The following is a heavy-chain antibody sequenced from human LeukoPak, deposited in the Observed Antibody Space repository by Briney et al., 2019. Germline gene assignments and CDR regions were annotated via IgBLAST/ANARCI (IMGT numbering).Heavy chain of an antibody. D-gene: IGHD3-22*01. CDR3: ASGARDYYDSSGSRSWFDP. CDR1: GGSISSGGYS. Sequence: SETLSLTCAVSGGSISSGGYSWSWIRQPPGKGLEWIGYIYHSGGTYYNPSLKSRVTISVDRSKNQFSLKLSSVTAADTAVYYCASGARDYYDSSGSRSWFDPWGQGTLVTVSS. CDR2: IYHSGGT. V-gene: IGHV4-30-2*01. J-gene: IGHJ5*02.